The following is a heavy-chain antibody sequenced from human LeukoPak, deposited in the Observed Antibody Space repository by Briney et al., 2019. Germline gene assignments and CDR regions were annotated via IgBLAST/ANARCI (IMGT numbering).Heavy chain of an antibody. V-gene: IGHV3-11*06. J-gene: IGHJ4*02. CDR1: GFTFSDYY. CDR3: ARYYYGSGSYYPFDY. Sequence: RGSLRLSCAASGFTFSDYYMGWIRQAPGKGLEWASCISSSSSYTNYAESVKGRFTISRDNAKNSLYLQINSLRAEDTAVYYCARYYYGSGSYYPFDYWGQGTLVTVST. D-gene: IGHD3-10*01. CDR2: ISSSSSYT.